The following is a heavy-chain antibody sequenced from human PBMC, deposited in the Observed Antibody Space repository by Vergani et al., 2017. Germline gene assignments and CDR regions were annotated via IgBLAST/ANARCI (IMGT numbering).Heavy chain of an antibody. CDR2: IQYDGSNK. J-gene: IGHJ4*02. V-gene: IGHV3-30*02. CDR3: GRGSDNYN. CDR1: GFTFSSYG. D-gene: IGHD5-24*01. Sequence: QVQLVESGGGVVQRGGSLRLSCAASGFTFSSYGMRWVRQAPGKGLEWVAFIQYDGSNKYYADSVKGRFTISRDNSKNTLYLQMNGLSAEDTAVYYCGRGSDNYNWGQGTLVTVSS.